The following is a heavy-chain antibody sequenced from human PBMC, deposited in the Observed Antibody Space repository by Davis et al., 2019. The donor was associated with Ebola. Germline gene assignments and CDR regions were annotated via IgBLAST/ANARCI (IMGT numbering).Heavy chain of an antibody. J-gene: IGHJ4*02. Sequence: GGSLRLSCAASGFSFRSYAMSWVRQPPGKGLEWVSAISGNGGGTYYADSVKGRFTISRDNSKNTLSLQMTSLRAEDTALYYCAGGDFWSGQFDYWGQGALVTVSS. V-gene: IGHV3-23*01. D-gene: IGHD3-3*01. CDR1: GFSFRSYA. CDR2: ISGNGGGT. CDR3: AGGDFWSGQFDY.